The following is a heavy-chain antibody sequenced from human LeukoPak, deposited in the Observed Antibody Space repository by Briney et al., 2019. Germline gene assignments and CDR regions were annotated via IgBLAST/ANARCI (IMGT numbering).Heavy chain of an antibody. Sequence: TSETLSLTCTVSGGSISSYYWSWLRQPPGKGLEWIGYIYYNGYTNYNPSLKSRVTISLDTSENQFSLRLNSVTAADTAVYYCARSQAATGPNNNWFDPWGQGTLVTVSS. J-gene: IGHJ5*02. CDR1: GGSISSYY. CDR3: ARSQAATGPNNNWFDP. D-gene: IGHD6-13*01. CDR2: IYYNGYT. V-gene: IGHV4-59*08.